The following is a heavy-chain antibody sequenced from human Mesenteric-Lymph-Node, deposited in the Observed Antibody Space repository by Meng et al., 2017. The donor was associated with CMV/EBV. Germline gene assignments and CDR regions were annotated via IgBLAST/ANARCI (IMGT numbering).Heavy chain of an antibody. D-gene: IGHD6-19*01. Sequence: SGFSFSGYYMSWIRQAPGKGLEWVSYISSSGSTYYVDSVKGRFTISRDDAKNSLYLEMDSLRPEDTALYYCARGPPRSSGYWYFDLWGRGTLVTVSS. J-gene: IGHJ2*01. V-gene: IGHV3-11*01. CDR2: ISSSGST. CDR3: ARGPPRSSGYWYFDL. CDR1: GFSFSGYY.